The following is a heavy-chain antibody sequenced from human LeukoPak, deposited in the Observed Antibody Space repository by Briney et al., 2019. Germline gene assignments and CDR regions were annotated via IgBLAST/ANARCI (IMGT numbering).Heavy chain of an antibody. CDR1: GYTLTSYG. Sequence: ASVKVSCKASGYTLTSYGISWVRQAPGQGLEWMGIINPSGGSTTYAQKFQGRVTMTRDTSTSTVYMELSSLRSEDTAVYYCARGPIGSGSYLGYWGQGTLVTVSS. CDR2: INPSGGST. D-gene: IGHD1-26*01. CDR3: ARGPIGSGSYLGY. J-gene: IGHJ4*02. V-gene: IGHV1-46*01.